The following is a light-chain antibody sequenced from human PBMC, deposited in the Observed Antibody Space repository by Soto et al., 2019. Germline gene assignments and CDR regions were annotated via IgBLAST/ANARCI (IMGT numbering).Light chain of an antibody. CDR2: AAS. CDR3: QQSCRTLFA. Sequence: DIQMTQSPSSLSASVGDRVTITCRASQSISSYLNWYQQKPGKAPKLLISAASSLQSGVPSRFSGSGSGTDFTLTISSVQPEDCATYYWQQSCRTLFAFGGGTKVEIK. V-gene: IGKV1-39*01. J-gene: IGKJ4*01. CDR1: QSISSY.